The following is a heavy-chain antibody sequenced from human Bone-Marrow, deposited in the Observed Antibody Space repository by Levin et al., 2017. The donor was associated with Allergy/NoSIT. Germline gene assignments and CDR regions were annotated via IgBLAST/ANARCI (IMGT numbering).Heavy chain of an antibody. V-gene: IGHV1-18*01. CDR2: ISDYNGNT. D-gene: IGHD3-10*01. J-gene: IGHJ5*02. Sequence: GESLKISCKASGGTFNKYSVVWVRQTPGQGLEWMGWISDYNGNTNYAQKFQGRVTMTTDTSTNTAYMDLRSLRFDDTAMYYCARLNYYGSGTLAVKHSWLDPWGQGTLVTVSS. CDR1: GGTFNKYS. CDR3: ARLNYYGSGTLAVKHSWLDP.